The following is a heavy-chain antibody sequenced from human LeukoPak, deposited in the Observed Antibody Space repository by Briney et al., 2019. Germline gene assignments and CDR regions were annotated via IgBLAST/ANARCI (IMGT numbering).Heavy chain of an antibody. CDR2: IIPILGIA. CDR1: GYTSPFYG. J-gene: IGHJ4*02. Sequence: GASVMVSCKVSGYTSPFYGITWVRQAPGQGLEWMGRIIPILGIANYAQKFQGRVTITADKSTSTAYMELSSLRSEDTAVYYCARDLRNIAAAGLDYWGQGTLVTVSS. CDR3: ARDLRNIAAAGLDY. D-gene: IGHD6-13*01. V-gene: IGHV1-69*04.